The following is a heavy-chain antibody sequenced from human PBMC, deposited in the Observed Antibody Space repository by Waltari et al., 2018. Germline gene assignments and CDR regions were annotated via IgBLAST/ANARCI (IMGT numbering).Heavy chain of an antibody. Sequence: QLQLQESGPGLVKPSETLSLTCTVSGGSISSSSYYWGWIRQPPGKGLEWIGSIYYRGSTYYTPSLKSRVTISVDTSKNQFSLKLSSVTAADTAVYYCARMQQLVGVDYWGQGTLVTVSS. V-gene: IGHV4-39*07. CDR3: ARMQQLVGVDY. CDR2: IYYRGST. J-gene: IGHJ4*02. CDR1: GGSISSSSYY. D-gene: IGHD6-6*01.